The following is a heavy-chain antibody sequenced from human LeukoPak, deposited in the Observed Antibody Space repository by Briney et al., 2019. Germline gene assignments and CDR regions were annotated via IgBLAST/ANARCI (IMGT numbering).Heavy chain of an antibody. CDR3: AKDAAAADPFDY. D-gene: IGHD6-13*01. V-gene: IGHV3-30*02. CDR1: GFTFSSYG. CDR2: IRYDGSNK. Sequence: GGSLRLSCAASGFTFSSYGMHWVRQAPGKGLEWVAFIRYDGSNKYYADSVKGRFTISRDNSKNTLYLQMNSLRAEDTAVYYCAKDAAAADPFDYWGQGTLVTVSS. J-gene: IGHJ4*02.